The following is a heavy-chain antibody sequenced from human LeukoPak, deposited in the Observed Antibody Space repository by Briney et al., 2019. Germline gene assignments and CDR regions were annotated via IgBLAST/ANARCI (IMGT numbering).Heavy chain of an antibody. V-gene: IGHV4-38-2*01. CDR1: GYSISSGYY. J-gene: IGHJ4*02. Sequence: PSETLSLTCAVSGYSISSGYYWGWIRQPPGKGLEWIGSIYHSGSTYYNPSLKSRVTISVDTSKNQFSLKLSSVTAADTAVYYCASPGSGYCYWDYWGQGTLVTVSS. D-gene: IGHD3-22*01. CDR2: IYHSGST. CDR3: ASPGSGYCYWDY.